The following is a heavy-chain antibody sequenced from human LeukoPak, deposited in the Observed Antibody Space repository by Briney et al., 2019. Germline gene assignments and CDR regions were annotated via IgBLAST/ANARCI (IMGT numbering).Heavy chain of an antibody. CDR3: ASLGLAYYDSSGYLNWFDP. D-gene: IGHD3-22*01. J-gene: IGHJ5*02. CDR2: IIPIFGIA. CDR1: GGTFSSYA. Sequence: SVKVSCKASGGTFSSYAISWVRQAPGQGLEWMGRIIPIFGIANYAQKFQGRVTITADKSTSTAYMELNSLRSEDTAVYYCASLGLAYYDSSGYLNWFDPWGQGTLVTVSS. V-gene: IGHV1-69*04.